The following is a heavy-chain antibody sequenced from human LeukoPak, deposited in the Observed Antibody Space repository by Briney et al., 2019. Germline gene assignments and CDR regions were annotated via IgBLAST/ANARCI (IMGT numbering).Heavy chain of an antibody. J-gene: IGHJ4*02. CDR3: ARDRLSNDFDY. CDR2: IKQDGSEK. V-gene: IGHV3-7*01. CDR1: GFTFSSYW. Sequence: GGSLRLSCAASGFTFSSYWTSWVRQAPGKGLEWVANIKQDGSEKYYVDSVKGRFTISRDNAKNSLYLQMNSLRAEDTAVYYCARDRLSNDFDYWGQGTLVTVSS.